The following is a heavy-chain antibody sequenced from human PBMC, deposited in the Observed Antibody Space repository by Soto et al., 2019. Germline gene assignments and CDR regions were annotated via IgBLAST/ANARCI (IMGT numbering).Heavy chain of an antibody. CDR3: ARTLSWRRGPFDS. V-gene: IGHV3-48*02. Sequence: EVQLVESGGGLIQPGGSLRLSCAASGFIFNTYSMNWVRQAPGKGLEWASYISGSSQTIFYADSVRGRFTISRDNANNSTYLQMVSLSDEDAAVYYCARTLSWRRGPFDSWGQGTLVTVSS. CDR2: ISGSSQTI. CDR1: GFIFNTYS. D-gene: IGHD2-15*01. J-gene: IGHJ4*02.